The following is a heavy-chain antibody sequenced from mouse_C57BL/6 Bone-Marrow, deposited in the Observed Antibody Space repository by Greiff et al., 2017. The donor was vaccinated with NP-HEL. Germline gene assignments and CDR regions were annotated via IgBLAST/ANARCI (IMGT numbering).Heavy chain of an antibody. J-gene: IGHJ4*01. CDR3: ARATYYDYDGAMDY. V-gene: IGHV1-26*01. CDR2: INPNNGGT. D-gene: IGHD2-4*01. Sequence: EVQVVESGPELVKPGASVKISCKASGYTFTDYYMNWVKQSHGKSLEWIGDINPNNGGTSYNQKFKGKATLTVDKSSSTAYMELRSLTSEDSAVYYCARATYYDYDGAMDYWGQGTSVTVSS. CDR1: GYTFTDYY.